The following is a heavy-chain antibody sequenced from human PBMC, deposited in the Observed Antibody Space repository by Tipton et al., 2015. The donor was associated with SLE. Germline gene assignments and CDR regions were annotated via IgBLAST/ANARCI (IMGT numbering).Heavy chain of an antibody. Sequence: SLRLSCAASGFTFSSYAMHWVRQAPGKGLGWVAVISYDGSNKYYADSVKGRFTISRDNSKNTLYLQMNSLRAEDTAVYYCASSLLTVFAGFDYWGQGTLVTVSS. V-gene: IGHV3-30*04. CDR1: GFTFSSYA. J-gene: IGHJ4*02. CDR2: ISYDGSNK. CDR3: ASSLLTVFAGFDY. D-gene: IGHD3-3*01.